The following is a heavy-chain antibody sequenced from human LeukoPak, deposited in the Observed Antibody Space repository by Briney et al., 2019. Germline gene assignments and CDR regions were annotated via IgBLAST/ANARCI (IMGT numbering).Heavy chain of an antibody. D-gene: IGHD3-22*01. J-gene: IGHJ4*02. CDR1: GGTFSSYA. CDR3: ARGTGDSSGYYLFPFDY. V-gene: IGHV1-2*02. Sequence: ASVKVSCKASGGTFSSYAISWVRQAPGQGLEWMGWINPNSGGTNYAQKFQGRVTMTRDTSISTAYMELSRLRSDDTAVYYCARGTGDSSGYYLFPFDYWGQGTLVTVSS. CDR2: INPNSGGT.